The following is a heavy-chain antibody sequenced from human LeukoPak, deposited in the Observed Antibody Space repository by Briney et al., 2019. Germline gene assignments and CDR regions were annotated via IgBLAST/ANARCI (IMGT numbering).Heavy chain of an antibody. V-gene: IGHV3-13*01. D-gene: IGHD5-12*01. J-gene: IGHJ3*02. CDR1: GFTFSNSD. CDR3: ARDSRPGYGGAHDI. CDR2: IQTAGDT. Sequence: GGSLRLSCAASGFTFSNSDMHWVRQVPGKGLEWVALIQTAGDTYYPASVKGRFTISRENAKNSFYLQMNSLRAEDTAVYYCARDSRPGYGGAHDIWGPGTMVTVSS.